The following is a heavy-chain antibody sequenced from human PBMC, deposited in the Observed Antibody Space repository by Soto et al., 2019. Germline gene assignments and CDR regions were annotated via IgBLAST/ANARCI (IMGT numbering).Heavy chain of an antibody. V-gene: IGHV6-1*01. CDR1: GDSVSSNSAA. J-gene: IGHJ4*02. CDR2: TYYRSKWYN. Sequence: QVQLHQSGPGLVKPSQTLSVTCGISGDSVSSNSAAWNWLRQSPSRGLEWLGRTYYRSKWYNDYAASEESRITINPDKSTNHCSLQLNFVTPEDTAVYFCTRGNLYSGRSFDYWRQGTLVTVSS. CDR3: TRGNLYSGRSFDY. D-gene: IGHD1-26*01.